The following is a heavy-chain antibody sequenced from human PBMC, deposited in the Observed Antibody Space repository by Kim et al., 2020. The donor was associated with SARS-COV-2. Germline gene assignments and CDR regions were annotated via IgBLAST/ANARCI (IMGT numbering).Heavy chain of an antibody. Sequence: GGSLRLSCVVSGFTFSSYNMVWVRQAPGKGLEWVSYITSRGDIIYYVDSVKGRFTVSRDDARSSLFLQMNSLRDEDTAVYHCARVYSWSGYNTVDLWGQGTLVTVSS. D-gene: IGHD3-3*01. V-gene: IGHV3-48*02. J-gene: IGHJ5*02. CDR3: ARVYSWSGYNTVDL. CDR2: ITSRGDII. CDR1: GFTFSSYN.